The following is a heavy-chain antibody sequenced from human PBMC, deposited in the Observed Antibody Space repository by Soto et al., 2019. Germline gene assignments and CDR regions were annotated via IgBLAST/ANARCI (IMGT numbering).Heavy chain of an antibody. CDR3: AREGAAPYYYYGMDV. Sequence: QVQLQESGPGLVKPSQTLSLTCTVSGGSISSGGYFWSWIRQHPGKGLEWIGFIYYSGSTYYNPPLKSRVTLSVDTSKNQFSLKLSSVTAADTAVYYCAREGAAPYYYYGMDVWGQGTTVTVSS. CDR1: GGSISSGGYF. V-gene: IGHV4-31*03. J-gene: IGHJ6*02. D-gene: IGHD6-6*01. CDR2: IYYSGST.